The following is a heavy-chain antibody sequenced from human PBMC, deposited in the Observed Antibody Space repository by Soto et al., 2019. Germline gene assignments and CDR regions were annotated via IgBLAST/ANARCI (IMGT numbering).Heavy chain of an antibody. CDR2: ISSNGGST. D-gene: IGHD1-20*01. Sequence: LSLTCTASGFTFSSYAMHWVRQAPGKGLEYVSAISSNGGSTYYANSVKGRFTISRDNSKNTLYLQMGSLRAEDMAVYYCARDPTPITGSVDYWGQGTLVTVSS. V-gene: IGHV3-64*01. CDR1: GFTFSSYA. CDR3: ARDPTPITGSVDY. J-gene: IGHJ4*02.